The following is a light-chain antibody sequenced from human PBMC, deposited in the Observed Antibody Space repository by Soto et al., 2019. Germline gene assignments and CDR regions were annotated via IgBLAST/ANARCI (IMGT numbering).Light chain of an antibody. CDR2: RAS. CDR3: QEYDGHCA. Sequence: DIQMTQSPSTLSASVGDRVTITCRASQSISSRLAWYQQKPGKAPKLLIYRASTLESGVPSRFSGSGSGTEFTLTISSLQPDDFETYFCQEYDGHCAFGQGTKLEIK. V-gene: IGKV1-5*03. J-gene: IGKJ2*01. CDR1: QSISSR.